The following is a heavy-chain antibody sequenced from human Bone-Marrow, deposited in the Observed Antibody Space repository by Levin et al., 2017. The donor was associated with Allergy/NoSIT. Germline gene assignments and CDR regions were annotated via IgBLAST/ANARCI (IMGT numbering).Heavy chain of an antibody. CDR2: VYHRGST. CDR3: ARVGDVSEFYYAVDV. D-gene: IGHD2/OR15-2a*01. CDR1: GGSVTTTNW. J-gene: IGHJ6*02. Sequence: PSETLSLTCVVSGGSVTTTNWWSWVRHSPGKGLEWIGQVYHRGSTNYNPSLRGRVTISLDKSRNQFSLKLTSVTATDTATYYCARVGDVSEFYYAVDVWGPGAPVTVSS. V-gene: IGHV4-4*02.